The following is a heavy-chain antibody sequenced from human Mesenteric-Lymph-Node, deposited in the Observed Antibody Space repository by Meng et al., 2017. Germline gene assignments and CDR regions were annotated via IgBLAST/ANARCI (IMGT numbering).Heavy chain of an antibody. V-gene: IGHV2-5*02. J-gene: IGHJ4*02. CDR2: IYWDNDK. Sequence: SGPTLVKPTQILTLTCTFSGFSLSTSGVGVGWIRQPPGKALEGLALIYWDNDKRYNPSLKSRLSISKDTSKNLVVLTITNIDPEDTATYYCAHRLGPSGSNWDVGYFDYWGQGTLVTVSS. D-gene: IGHD1-20*01. CDR3: AHRLGPSGSNWDVGYFDY. CDR1: GFSLSTSGVG.